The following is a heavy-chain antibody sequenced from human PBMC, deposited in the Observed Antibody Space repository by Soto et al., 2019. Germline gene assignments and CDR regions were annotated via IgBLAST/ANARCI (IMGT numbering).Heavy chain of an antibody. CDR2: IFYTGDI. V-gene: IGHV4-59*11. CDR3: ARPARLVDV. Sequence: SETLSVTCTVSGDSITKHYWSWIRQPPGKGLEYIGYIFYTGDINYNPSLKSRVTISIDTSKNQFSLKLASVTAADTAIYYCARPARLVDVWGQGTMVTVSS. J-gene: IGHJ3*01. CDR1: GDSITKHY.